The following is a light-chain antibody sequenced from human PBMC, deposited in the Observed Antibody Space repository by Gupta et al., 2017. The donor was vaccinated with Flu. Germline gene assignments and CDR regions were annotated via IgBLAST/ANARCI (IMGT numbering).Light chain of an antibody. CDR2: EVN. CDR3: SSYGGSDNYV. J-gene: IGLJ1*01. V-gene: IGLV2-8*01. CDR1: SSDVGGDNF. Sequence: QSALTQPPSASESPGQSVTISCTGTSSDVGGDNFVSWYQQHPGKAPKLLIYEVNKRPSGVPDRFSGSKSGNTASLTVSVLQAEDEADYYCSSYGGSDNYVFGTGTKVTVL.